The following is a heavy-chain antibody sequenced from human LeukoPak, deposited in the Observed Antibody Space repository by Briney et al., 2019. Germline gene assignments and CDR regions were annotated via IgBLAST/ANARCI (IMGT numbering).Heavy chain of an antibody. V-gene: IGHV3-23*01. D-gene: IGHD6-13*01. CDR3: AKNRGSSWYRDYFDY. Sequence: PGGSLRLSCAASGFTFSSYGMSWVRQAPGKGLEWVSAISGSGGSTYYADSVKGRFTISRDNSKNTLYLQMNSRRAEDTAVYYCAKNRGSSWYRDYFDYWGQGTLVTVSS. CDR2: ISGSGGST. J-gene: IGHJ4*02. CDR1: GFTFSSYG.